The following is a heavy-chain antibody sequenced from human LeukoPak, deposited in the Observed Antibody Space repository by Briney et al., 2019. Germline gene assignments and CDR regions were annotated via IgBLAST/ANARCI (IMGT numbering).Heavy chain of an antibody. V-gene: IGHV1-69*06. CDR3: ARGNGYCSGGSCYPAKYYYYYYGMDV. CDR1: GGTFSSYA. CDR2: IIPIFGTA. D-gene: IGHD2-15*01. Sequence: SVKVSCKASGGTFSSYAISWVRQAPGQGLEWMGGIIPIFGTADYAQKFQGRVTITADKSTSTAYMELSSLRSEDTAVYYCARGNGYCSGGSCYPAKYYYYYYGMDVWGKGTTVTVSS. J-gene: IGHJ6*04.